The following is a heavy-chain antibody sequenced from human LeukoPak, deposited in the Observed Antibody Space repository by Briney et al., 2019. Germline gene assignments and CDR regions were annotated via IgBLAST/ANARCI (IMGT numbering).Heavy chain of an antibody. V-gene: IGHV3-30*02. Sequence: GGSLRLSCAASGFTFSSFGMHWVRQTPGRGLEWVAFIRYDGNSKYNADSVKGRFTISRDNSKNTLYLQMNRLRAEDTALYYCAKDTAAAGTHYFDYWGQGTLVTVSS. CDR3: AKDTAAAGTHYFDY. J-gene: IGHJ4*02. D-gene: IGHD6-13*01. CDR1: GFTFSSFG. CDR2: IRYDGNSK.